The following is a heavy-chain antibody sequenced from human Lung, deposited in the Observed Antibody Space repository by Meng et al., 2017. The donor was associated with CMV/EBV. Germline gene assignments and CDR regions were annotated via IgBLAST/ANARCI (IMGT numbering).Heavy chain of an antibody. J-gene: IGHJ4*02. D-gene: IGHD5-12*01. CDR2: IYYSGST. V-gene: IGHV4-59*01. Sequence: SXTXSLXCTVSGGSISSYYWSWIRQPPGKGLEWIGYIYYSGSTNYNPPLKSRVTISVDTSKKQFSLKLSSVTAADTAVYYCAREREDIVVTGYFDYSGQGXLVTVSS. CDR3: AREREDIVVTGYFDY. CDR1: GGSISSYY.